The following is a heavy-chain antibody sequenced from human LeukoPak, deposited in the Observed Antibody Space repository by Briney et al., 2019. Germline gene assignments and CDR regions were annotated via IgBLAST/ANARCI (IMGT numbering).Heavy chain of an antibody. CDR1: GYTFTSYD. Sequence: ASVKVSCKASGYTFTSYDINWVRQATGQGLEWMGGMNPNSGNTGYAQKFQGRATMTRNTSISTAYMELSSLRSEDTAVYYCATAVAGKRGKFYGMDVWGQGTTVTVSS. D-gene: IGHD6-19*01. V-gene: IGHV1-8*01. CDR2: MNPNSGNT. CDR3: ATAVAGKRGKFYGMDV. J-gene: IGHJ6*02.